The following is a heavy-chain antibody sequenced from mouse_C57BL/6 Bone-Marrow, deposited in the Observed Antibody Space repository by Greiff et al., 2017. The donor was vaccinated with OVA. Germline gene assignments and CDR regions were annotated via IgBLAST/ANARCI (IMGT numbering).Heavy chain of an antibody. D-gene: IGHD2-3*01. CDR2: IYPGDGDT. CDR3: ARHEDGYYASYFDY. V-gene: IGHV1-82*01. Sequence: VQLQESGPELVKPGASVKISCKASGYAFSSSWMTWVKQRPGKGLEWLGRIYPGDGDTNYNGKFKGKATLTADKSSSTAYMQLSSLTSEDSAVYCCARHEDGYYASYFDYWGQGTTLTVSS. CDR1: GYAFSSSW. J-gene: IGHJ2*01.